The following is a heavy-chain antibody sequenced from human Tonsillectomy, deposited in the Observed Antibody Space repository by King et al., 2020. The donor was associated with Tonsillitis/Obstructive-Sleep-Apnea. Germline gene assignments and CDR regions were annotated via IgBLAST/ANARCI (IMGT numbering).Heavy chain of an antibody. CDR2: IYYSGRA. D-gene: IGHD1-26*01. J-gene: IGHJ5*02. CDR3: ARRTGGTGNWFDP. Sequence: QLQLQESGPGLVKSSETLSLTCTVSGGSISSSSYYWDWIRQPPGKGLEWIGSIYYSGRAYYNPSLKSRVTIFVATYKSQFSLKLSSVTAADTAVYYCARRTGGTGNWFDPWGQGTLVTVSS. CDR1: GGSISSSSYY. V-gene: IGHV4-39*01.